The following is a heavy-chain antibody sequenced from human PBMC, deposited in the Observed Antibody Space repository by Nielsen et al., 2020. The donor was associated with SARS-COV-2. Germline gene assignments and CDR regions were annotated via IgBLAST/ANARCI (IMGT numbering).Heavy chain of an antibody. CDR3: VKDCYYDSSGLIDY. CDR2: ISSNGGST. J-gene: IGHJ4*02. Sequence: GESLKISCSASGFTFSSYAMHWVRQAPGKGLEYVSVISSNGGSTYYADSVKGRFTISRDNSKNTLYLQMSSLRAEDTAVYYCVKDCYYDSSGLIDYWGQGTLVTVSS. V-gene: IGHV3-64D*09. D-gene: IGHD3-22*01. CDR1: GFTFSSYA.